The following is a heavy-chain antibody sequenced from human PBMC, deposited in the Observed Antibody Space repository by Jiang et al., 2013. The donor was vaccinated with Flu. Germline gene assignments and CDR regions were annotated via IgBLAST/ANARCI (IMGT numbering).Heavy chain of an antibody. Sequence: SQTLSLTCAISGDSVSSNSAAWNWIRQSPSRGLEWLGRTYYRSKWYNDYAVSVKSRITINPDTSKNQFSLQLNSVTPEDTAVYYCAREATIFGVVIASYYYYYGMDVWGQGTTVTVSS. CDR3: AREATIFGVVIASYYYYYGMDV. J-gene: IGHJ6*02. V-gene: IGHV6-1*01. D-gene: IGHD3-3*01. CDR2: TYYRSKWYN. CDR1: GDSVSSNSAA.